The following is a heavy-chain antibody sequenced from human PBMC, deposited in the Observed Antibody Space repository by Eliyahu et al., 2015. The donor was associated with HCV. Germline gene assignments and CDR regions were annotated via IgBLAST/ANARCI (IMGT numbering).Heavy chain of an antibody. V-gene: IGHV3-53*01. CDR2: IYSGGST. Sequence: EVQLVXSGGGLIQPGGSLRLSCAASGFXXXXXYMSWVRQXPGKGLEWVSVIYSGGSTYYADSVKGRFTISRDNSKNTLYLQMNSLRAEDTAVYYCARCSGGSCYAGGWFDPWGQGTLVTVSS. CDR1: GFXXXXXY. J-gene: IGHJ5*02. D-gene: IGHD2-15*01. CDR3: ARCSGGSCYAGGWFDP.